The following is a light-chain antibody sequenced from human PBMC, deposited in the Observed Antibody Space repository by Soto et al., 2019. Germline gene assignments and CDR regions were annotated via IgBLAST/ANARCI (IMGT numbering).Light chain of an antibody. V-gene: IGKV1-9*01. CDR1: QGISSY. Sequence: IQLTQSPSSLSASVGDRVTITCRASQGISSYLAWYQQKPGKAPKLLIYAASTLRSGVPSRFSGSGSGTDFTLTISSLQPEDFATYYCQQLNSYPITFGQGTRLE. J-gene: IGKJ5*01. CDR3: QQLNSYPIT. CDR2: AAS.